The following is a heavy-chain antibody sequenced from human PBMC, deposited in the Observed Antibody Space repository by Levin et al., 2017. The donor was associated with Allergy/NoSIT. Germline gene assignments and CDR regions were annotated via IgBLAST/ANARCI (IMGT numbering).Heavy chain of an antibody. CDR1: GYSFTSYW. Sequence: KPGGSLRLSCQGSGYSFTSYWIGWVRQMPGKGLEWMGIIYPGDSDTRYSPSFQGQVTISADKSISTAYLQWSSLKASDTAMYYCARRGVSPSLNHYSSSWYEWYFDLWGRGTLVTVSS. CDR3: ARRGVSPSLNHYSSSWYEWYFDL. V-gene: IGHV5-51*01. D-gene: IGHD6-13*01. CDR2: IYPGDSDT. J-gene: IGHJ2*01.